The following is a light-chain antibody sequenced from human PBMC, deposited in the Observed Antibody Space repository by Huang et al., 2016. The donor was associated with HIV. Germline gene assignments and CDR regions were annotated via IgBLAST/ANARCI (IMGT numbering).Light chain of an antibody. CDR1: QSISSY. J-gene: IGKJ2*01. V-gene: IGKV1-39*01. Sequence: DIQMTQSPSSLSASVGDRATITCRASQSISSYLNWYQQKPGKAPKVLIYAASSLQSGIPSRFSGSGAGTDFTLTISSLQPEDFATYYCQQTYITPLTFGQGTKLEIK. CDR3: QQTYITPLT. CDR2: AAS.